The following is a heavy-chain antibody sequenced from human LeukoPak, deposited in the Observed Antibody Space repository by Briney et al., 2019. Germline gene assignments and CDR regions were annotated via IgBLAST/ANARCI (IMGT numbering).Heavy chain of an antibody. J-gene: IGHJ4*02. V-gene: IGHV4-4*07. CDR2: IFTSGST. CDR3: ARGTVLDY. Sequence: SETLSLTCTVSGGSISTYYWNWIRQPAGQGLEWIGRIFTSGSTTYNPSLKSRVTMSVDTSKNQFTLKLTSVTAADTAVYFCARGTVLDYWGQGTLVTVSS. CDR1: GGSISTYY.